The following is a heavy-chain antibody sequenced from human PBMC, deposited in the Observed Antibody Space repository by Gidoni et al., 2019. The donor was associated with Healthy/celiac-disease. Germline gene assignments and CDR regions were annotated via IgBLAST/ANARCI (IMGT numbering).Heavy chain of an antibody. CDR3: TRLGSPPPDPD. D-gene: IGHD1-26*01. J-gene: IGHJ4*02. CDR1: GFTFSGSG. Sequence: EVQLVESGGGLVQPGGSLKLPCAASGFTFSGSGMHWVRQASGKGLEWVGRIRSKANSYATAYAASVKGRFTISRDDSKNTAYLQMNSLKTEDTAVYYCTRLGSPPPDPDWGQGTLVTVSS. CDR2: IRSKANSYAT. V-gene: IGHV3-73*02.